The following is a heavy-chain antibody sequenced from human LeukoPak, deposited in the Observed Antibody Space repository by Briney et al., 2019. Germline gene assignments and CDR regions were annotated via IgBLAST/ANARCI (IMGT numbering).Heavy chain of an antibody. CDR3: ARKVFGYNWFDP. Sequence: SETLSLTCTVSGGSISDSSCYWGWIRQPPGKGLEWIGSIYYSGSTYYNPSLKSRVTISVDTSKNQFSLKLSSVTAADTAVYYCARKVFGYNWFDPWGQGTLVTVSS. CDR2: IYYSGST. D-gene: IGHD3-10*02. J-gene: IGHJ5*02. V-gene: IGHV4-39*01. CDR1: GGSISDSSCY.